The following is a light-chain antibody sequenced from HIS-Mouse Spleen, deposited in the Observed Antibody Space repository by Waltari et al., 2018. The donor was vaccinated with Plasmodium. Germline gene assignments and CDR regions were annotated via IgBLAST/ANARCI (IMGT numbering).Light chain of an antibody. CDR1: SSNIGNNY. CDR2: DNN. J-gene: IGLJ2*01. CDR3: GTWDSSLSAGVV. V-gene: IGLV1-51*01. Sequence: QSVLTQPPSVSAAPGQKVTISCSGSSSNIGNNYVSCYQQLPGTAPKLLIYDNNKRPSGIPDRFAGSKSGTSATLGITGLQTGDEADYYCGTWDSSLSAGVVFGGGTKLTVL.